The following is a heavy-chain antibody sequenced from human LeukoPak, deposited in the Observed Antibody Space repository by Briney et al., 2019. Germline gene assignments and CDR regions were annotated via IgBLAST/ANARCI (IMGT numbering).Heavy chain of an antibody. Sequence: PSETLSLTCTVSGGSISSYYWSWIRQPAGKGLEWIGRIYTSGSTNYNPSLKSRVTISVDTSKNQFSLKLSSVTAADTAVYYCARVVVVAVTPSVWFDPWGQGTLVTVSS. D-gene: IGHD2-15*01. CDR3: ARVVVVAVTPSVWFDP. J-gene: IGHJ5*02. CDR2: IYTSGST. V-gene: IGHV4-4*07. CDR1: GGSISSYY.